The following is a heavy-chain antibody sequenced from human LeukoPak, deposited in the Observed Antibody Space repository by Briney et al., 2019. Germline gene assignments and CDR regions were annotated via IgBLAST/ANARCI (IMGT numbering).Heavy chain of an antibody. J-gene: IGHJ4*02. CDR2: IYYSGST. D-gene: IGHD3-3*01. V-gene: IGHV4-31*03. Sequence: SETPSLTCTVSGGSISSGGYYWSWIRQHPGKGLEWIGYIYYSGSTYYNPSLKSRVTISVDTSKNQFSLKLSSVTAADTAVYYCARTVWSGYIDYWGQGTLVTVSS. CDR1: GGSISSGGYY. CDR3: ARTVWSGYIDY.